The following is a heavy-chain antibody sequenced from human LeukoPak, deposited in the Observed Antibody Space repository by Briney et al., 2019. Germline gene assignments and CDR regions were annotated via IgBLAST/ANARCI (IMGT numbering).Heavy chain of an antibody. Sequence: GGSLRLSCEASGFTFSTYWMSWVRQAPGKGLEWVANIKQDGSQAYHADSVKGRFTISRDNAENSLYLQMNSLRAKDTAVYYCARDGGYYYDTVGYFDYWGQGTLVTVSS. J-gene: IGHJ4*02. V-gene: IGHV3-7*01. D-gene: IGHD3-22*01. CDR1: GFTFSTYW. CDR3: ARDGGYYYDTVGYFDY. CDR2: IKQDGSQA.